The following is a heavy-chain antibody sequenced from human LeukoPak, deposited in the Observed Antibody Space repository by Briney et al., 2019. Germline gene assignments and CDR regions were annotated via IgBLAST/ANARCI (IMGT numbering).Heavy chain of an antibody. D-gene: IGHD3-3*01. CDR3: ARLGTFWSGHYYMDV. Sequence: GASVKVSCKASGYTFTSYDINWVRQATGQGLEWMGWMNPNSGNTGYAQKFQGRVTITRNTSISTAYMELSSLRSEDTAVYYCARLGTFWSGHYYMDVWGKGTTVTVSS. CDR1: GYTFTSYD. V-gene: IGHV1-8*03. CDR2: MNPNSGNT. J-gene: IGHJ6*03.